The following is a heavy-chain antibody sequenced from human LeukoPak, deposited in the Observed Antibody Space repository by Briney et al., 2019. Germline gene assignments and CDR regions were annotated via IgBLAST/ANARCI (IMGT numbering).Heavy chain of an antibody. V-gene: IGHV3-30*02. CDR1: GFIFSTYG. CDR3: AKVALFSGYYPPFDY. D-gene: IGHD3-22*01. CDR2: IWYDGSNE. Sequence: GGSLRLSCAASGFIFSTYGMHWVRQAPGKGLEWVALIWYDGSNEYYADSVKGRFTISRDNSKNTLFLQMNSLRPEDTAVYHCAKVALFSGYYPPFDYWGQGTLVTVSS. J-gene: IGHJ4*02.